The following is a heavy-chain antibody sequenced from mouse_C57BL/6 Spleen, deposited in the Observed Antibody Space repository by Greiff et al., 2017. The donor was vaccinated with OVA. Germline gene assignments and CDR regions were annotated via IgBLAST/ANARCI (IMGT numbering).Heavy chain of an antibody. CDR2: FHPYNDDT. Sequence: QVQLKESGAELVKPGASVKMSCKASGYTFTAYPIQWVKQNHGKSLEWIGNFHPYNDDTKYNEKFKGKATLTVEKSSSTVYLELSRLTSDDTAVYYCARRSYGSSYEFAYWGQGTLVTVSA. D-gene: IGHD1-1*01. CDR1: GYTFTAYP. CDR3: ARRSYGSSYEFAY. J-gene: IGHJ3*01. V-gene: IGHV1-47*01.